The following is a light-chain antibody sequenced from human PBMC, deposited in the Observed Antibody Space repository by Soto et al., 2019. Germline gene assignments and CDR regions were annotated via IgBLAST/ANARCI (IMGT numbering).Light chain of an antibody. CDR1: SSNIGAGYD. V-gene: IGLV1-40*01. CDR3: QSYDSSLSGVL. Sequence: QSVLTQPPSVSGAPGQRVTISCTGSSSNIGAGYDVHWYQQLPGTAPKLLIYGNSNRPSGVPDRFSGSKSGTSASLAITGLQSKDEADYYCQSYDSSLSGVLFGGGTKLTVL. J-gene: IGLJ2*01. CDR2: GNS.